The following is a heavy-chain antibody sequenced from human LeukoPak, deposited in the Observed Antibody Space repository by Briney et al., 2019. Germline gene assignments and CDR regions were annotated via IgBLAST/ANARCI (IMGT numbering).Heavy chain of an antibody. CDR3: AKHRNYYGSGSYYPDY. CDR2: ISGSGGNT. V-gene: IGHV3-23*01. J-gene: IGHJ4*02. Sequence: GGSLRLSCAASGFTFSRNGMTWVRQAPGKGLEWVSAISGSGGNTYYADSVKGRFTISRDNSKNTLYLQMNSLRAEDTAVYYCAKHRNYYGSGSYYPDYWGQGTLVTVSS. D-gene: IGHD3-10*01. CDR1: GFTFSRNG.